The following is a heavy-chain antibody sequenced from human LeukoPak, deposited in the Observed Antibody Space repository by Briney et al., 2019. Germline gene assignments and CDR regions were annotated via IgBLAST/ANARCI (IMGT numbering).Heavy chain of an antibody. CDR3: AKHLDPNFESWLVPPERLGFDR. V-gene: IGHV3-23*01. CDR1: GFIFSNYA. D-gene: IGHD6-19*01. J-gene: IGHJ4*02. Sequence: SGGSLRLSCAASGFIFSNYAMTWVRQAPGKGLEWVSTITGSGRDIYYADSVKGRFTISRDNSENTLYVQMNSLRAEDTALYYCAKHLDPNFESWLVPPERLGFDRWGQGALLTVSS. CDR2: ITGSGRDI.